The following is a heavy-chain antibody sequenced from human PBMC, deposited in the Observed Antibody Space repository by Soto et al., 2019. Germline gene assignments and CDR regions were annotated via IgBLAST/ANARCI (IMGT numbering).Heavy chain of an antibody. V-gene: IGHV4-59*01. CDR2: INYSGST. CDR1: GGAISSYY. CDR3: ARDGRVEYYGMDV. Sequence: SETLSLTCTVSGGAISSYYWSWIRQSPGERLEWIGYINYSGSTNYNPSLKSRVTISLDRPNNQFSLRVSSVTAADTAVYYCARDGRVEYYGMDVWGQGTTVTVSS. J-gene: IGHJ6*02. D-gene: IGHD1-26*01.